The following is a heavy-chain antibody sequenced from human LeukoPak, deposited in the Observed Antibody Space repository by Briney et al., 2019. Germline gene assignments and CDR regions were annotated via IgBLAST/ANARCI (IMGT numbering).Heavy chain of an antibody. Sequence: ASVKVSCKASGYTFTSYYMHWVRQAPGQGLEWMGIINPSGGSTSYAQKFQGRVTMTRDTSTSTVYMELSSLRSEDTAVYYCARNRLGRPDCSSTSCYCAFDIWGQGTMVTVSS. CDR3: ARNRLGRPDCSSTSCYCAFDI. V-gene: IGHV1-46*01. CDR1: GYTFTSYY. J-gene: IGHJ3*02. D-gene: IGHD2-2*01. CDR2: INPSGGST.